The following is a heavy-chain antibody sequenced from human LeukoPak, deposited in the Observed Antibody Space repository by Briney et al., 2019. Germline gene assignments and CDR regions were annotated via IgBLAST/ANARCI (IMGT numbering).Heavy chain of an antibody. J-gene: IGHJ5*02. CDR2: INHSGST. CDR3: ARVARLLLWFWELSYNWFDP. CDR1: GGSFSGYY. D-gene: IGHD3-10*01. Sequence: SETLSLTCAVYGGSFSGYYWSWIRQPPGKGLEWIGEINHSGSTNYNPSLKSRVTISVDTSKNQFSLKLSSVTAADTAVYYCARVARLLLWFWELSYNWFDPWGQGTLVSVSS. V-gene: IGHV4-34*01.